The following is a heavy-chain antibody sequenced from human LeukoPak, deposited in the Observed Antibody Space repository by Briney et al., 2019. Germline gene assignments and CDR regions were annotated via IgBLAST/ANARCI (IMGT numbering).Heavy chain of an antibody. D-gene: IGHD2/OR15-2a*01. V-gene: IGHV2-5*02. Sequence: SGPTLVKPTQTLTLTCTFSGFSLSTSGVGVGWIRQPPGKVLEWLAVVYWDDDERYSPSLKSRLTITKDTSKNQVVLTMTNMDPVDKATYYCAHDYFFRLDYWGQGTLVTVSS. CDR2: VYWDDDE. J-gene: IGHJ4*02. CDR3: AHDYFFRLDY. CDR1: GFSLSTSGVG.